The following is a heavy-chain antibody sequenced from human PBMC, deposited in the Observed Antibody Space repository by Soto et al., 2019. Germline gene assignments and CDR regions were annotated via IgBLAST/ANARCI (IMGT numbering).Heavy chain of an antibody. Sequence: SGPTLVNPTQTLTLTCIFSGFSLRTSGVGVGWIRQPPGKALEWLGFIYWNDDKRYRPSLKSRLTITKDTSKNQVVLTMTNMDPVDTATXYCAKSGSSGWYGWFDPWGQGTLVTVSS. CDR3: AKSGSSGWYGWFDP. CDR1: GFSLRTSGVG. J-gene: IGHJ5*02. D-gene: IGHD6-19*01. CDR2: IYWNDDK. V-gene: IGHV2-5*01.